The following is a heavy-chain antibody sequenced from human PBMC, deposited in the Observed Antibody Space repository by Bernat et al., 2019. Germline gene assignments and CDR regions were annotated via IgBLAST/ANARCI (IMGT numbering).Heavy chain of an antibody. CDR1: GFSFSDHY. CDR3: TRVKGYGPDY. J-gene: IGHJ4*02. V-gene: IGHV3-72*01. Sequence: EVQLVESGGGLVQPGGSLRLSCEASGFSFSDHYMDCVRQAPGQGLEWFGRIRNKANTYTTEYAAAVKGSFNISRDDSKNSLFLQMNSLKTEDTAVYYCTRVKGYGPDYWGQGTLVTVSS. D-gene: IGHD6-13*01. CDR2: IRNKANTYTT.